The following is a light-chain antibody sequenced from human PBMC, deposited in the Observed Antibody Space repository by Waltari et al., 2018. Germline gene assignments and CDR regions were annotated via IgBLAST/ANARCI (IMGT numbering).Light chain of an antibody. CDR1: SSDVGGYSY. Sequence: QSALTQPPSASGSPGQSVTISCTGTSSDVGGYSYVSWYQHHPGKAPKLIIYEVYKRPAGVPARFSGSKSGNTASLTVSGLQAEDEADYYCSSYAGSNNLGVFGTGTKVTVL. CDR3: SSYAGSNNLGV. V-gene: IGLV2-8*01. CDR2: EVY. J-gene: IGLJ1*01.